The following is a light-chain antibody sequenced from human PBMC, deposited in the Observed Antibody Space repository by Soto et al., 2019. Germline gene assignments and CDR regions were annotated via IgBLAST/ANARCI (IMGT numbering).Light chain of an antibody. J-gene: IGKJ1*01. Sequence: DIVLTQSPGTLSLSPGERATLSRRASQSVSNNYLAWYQQKPRKAPRLLIYGASNRATGIPDRLSGSGSGTDFTLPIRRLEPEDFAVYYCQQYGSSGTFGQGTKVDI. CDR2: GAS. CDR3: QQYGSSGT. V-gene: IGKV3-20*01. CDR1: QSVSNNY.